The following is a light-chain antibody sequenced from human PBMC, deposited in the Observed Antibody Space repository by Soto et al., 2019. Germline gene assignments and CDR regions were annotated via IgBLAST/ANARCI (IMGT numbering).Light chain of an antibody. CDR3: EQYGSSFGYT. V-gene: IGKV3-20*01. J-gene: IGKJ2*01. Sequence: EIVLTQSPGTLYLSPGERATLSCRASQSVSSTYLAWYQQKPGQAPRLLIYVASSRATGIPDRFSGSGSGTDFTFTISRLEPEDVAVYYCEQYGSSFGYTFGQGTKLEIK. CDR2: VAS. CDR1: QSVSSTY.